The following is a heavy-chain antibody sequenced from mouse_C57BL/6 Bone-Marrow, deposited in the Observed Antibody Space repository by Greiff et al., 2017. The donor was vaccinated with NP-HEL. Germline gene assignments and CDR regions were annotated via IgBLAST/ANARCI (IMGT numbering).Heavy chain of an antibody. CDR3: ARRGDSSGYVRGYFDY. J-gene: IGHJ2*01. Sequence: QVHVKQSGAELVKPGASVKMSCKASGYTFTSYWITWVKQRPGQGLEWIGDIYPGSGSTNYNEKFKSKATLTVDTSSSTAYMQLSSLTSEDSAVYYCARRGDSSGYVRGYFDYWGQGTTLTVSS. V-gene: IGHV1-55*01. D-gene: IGHD3-2*02. CDR1: GYTFTSYW. CDR2: IYPGSGST.